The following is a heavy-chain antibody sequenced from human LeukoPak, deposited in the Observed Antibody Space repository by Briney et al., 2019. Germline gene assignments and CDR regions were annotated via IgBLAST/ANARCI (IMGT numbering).Heavy chain of an antibody. CDR3: ARVIAAAHEPYYGMDV. CDR2: IYPGDSDT. D-gene: IGHD6-13*01. CDR1: RYSFTSDW. V-gene: IGHV5-51*01. J-gene: IGHJ6*02. Sequence: GSLKISCMGSRYSFTSDWICCVRQMPGKGLEWVGLIYPGDSDTRYSPSFQGQVTISADKSISTAYLTWSRLKASDTAMYYCARVIAAAHEPYYGMDVWGQGTLVTVSS.